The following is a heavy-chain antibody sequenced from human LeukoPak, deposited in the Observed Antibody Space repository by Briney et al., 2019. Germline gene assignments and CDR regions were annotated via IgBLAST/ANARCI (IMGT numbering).Heavy chain of an antibody. J-gene: IGHJ6*03. V-gene: IGHV4-39*07. CDR1: GGSISSSSYY. CDR2: IYYSGST. D-gene: IGHD2-2*01. Sequence: SETLSLTCTVSGGSISSSSYYWGWIRQPPGKGLEWIGSIYYSGSTYYNPSLKSRVTISVDMSKNQFSLKLSSVTAADTAVYYCARTTEGYCSSTRCYGFYYYYYMDVWGKGTTVTVSS. CDR3: ARTTEGYCSSTRCYGFYYYYYMDV.